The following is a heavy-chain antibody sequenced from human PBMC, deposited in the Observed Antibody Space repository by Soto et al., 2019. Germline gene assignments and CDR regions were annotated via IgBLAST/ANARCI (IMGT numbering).Heavy chain of an antibody. J-gene: IGHJ4*02. CDR1: GGSFSGYY. CDR3: ARGLRSWVATTIGVVTLTYYFDY. Sequence: PSETLSLTCAVYGGSFSGYYWSWIRQPPGQGLAWIGEINHSGSTNYNPSLKSRVTISVDTSKNQFSLKLSSVTAADTAVYYCARGLRSWVATTIGVVTLTYYFDYWGQGTLVTVSS. CDR2: INHSGST. D-gene: IGHD3-3*01. V-gene: IGHV4-34*01.